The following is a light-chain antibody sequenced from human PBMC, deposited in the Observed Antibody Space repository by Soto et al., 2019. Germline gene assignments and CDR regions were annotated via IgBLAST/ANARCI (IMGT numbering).Light chain of an antibody. J-gene: IGKJ1*01. CDR2: RAS. V-gene: IGKV3-15*01. Sequence: EIVMTQSPATLSVSPGDRVTISCRASQSVNSNLAWYQQKPGQAPRLLIYRASTRATGFPARFSGSGSGTDFTLTISGLQSEDFAVYYCQQYNDWPRTFGQGTKVDIK. CDR1: QSVNSN. CDR3: QQYNDWPRT.